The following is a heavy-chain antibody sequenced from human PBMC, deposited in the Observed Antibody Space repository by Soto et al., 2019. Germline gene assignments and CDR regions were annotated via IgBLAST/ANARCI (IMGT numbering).Heavy chain of an antibody. J-gene: IGHJ6*02. CDR3: AKDLGPLKLLNYVFYGLDV. CDR2: IESGGTA. CDR1: GFTVSSSY. D-gene: IGHD2-21*02. V-gene: IGHV3-53*01. Sequence: GGALRLSCNASGFTVSSSYMSWVRQAPGMGLEWVAVIESGGTAHYADSVKGRFTISRDNPNNIIYLQLHTLRAEDTAVYYCAKDLGPLKLLNYVFYGLDVWGQGTTVTVSS.